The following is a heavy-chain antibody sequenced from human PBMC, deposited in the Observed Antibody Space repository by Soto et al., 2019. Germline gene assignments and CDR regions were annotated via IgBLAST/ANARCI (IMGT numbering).Heavy chain of an antibody. J-gene: IGHJ6*02. Sequence: EVQLLESGGGLVQPGGSLRLSCAASGFTFSSYAMSWVRQAPGKGLEWVSAISGSGGSTYYADSVKGRFTISRDNSKNTLYLQMNSLRAEDTAVYYSYGSGSYPSPAYYYGMDVWGQGTTVTVSS. D-gene: IGHD3-10*01. CDR2: ISGSGGST. CDR3: YGSGSYPSPAYYYGMDV. V-gene: IGHV3-23*01. CDR1: GFTFSSYA.